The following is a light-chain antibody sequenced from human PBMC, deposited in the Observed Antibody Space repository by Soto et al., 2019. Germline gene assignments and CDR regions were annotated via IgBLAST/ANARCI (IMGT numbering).Light chain of an antibody. CDR2: RAS. CDR1: QSISHY. J-gene: IGKJ1*01. CDR3: QQYQSWSLWT. Sequence: DIQMTQSPSTLSASVGDRVTLTCRASQSISHYLAWYQQIPGKAPRLLIYRASNIATGIPSRFSGTGSGTEFTLIINSLQPEDFATYYCQQYQSWSLWTFGQGTKVDIK. V-gene: IGKV1-5*03.